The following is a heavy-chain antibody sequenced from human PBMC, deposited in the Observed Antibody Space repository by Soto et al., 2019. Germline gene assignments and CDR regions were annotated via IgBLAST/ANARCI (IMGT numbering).Heavy chain of an antibody. Sequence: QVQLVQSGAEVKKPGASVKVSCKASGYTFTTYGISWVRQAPGQGLEWMGWISAYNGNTNYAPKLQGRVTMTTDRATSTAYMEPRSLRSDDTAVYYCARDREIGGSYDSYFDLWGRGTLVTVYS. CDR3: ARDREIGGSYDSYFDL. CDR2: ISAYNGNT. J-gene: IGHJ2*01. CDR1: GYTFTTYG. D-gene: IGHD1-26*01. V-gene: IGHV1-18*01.